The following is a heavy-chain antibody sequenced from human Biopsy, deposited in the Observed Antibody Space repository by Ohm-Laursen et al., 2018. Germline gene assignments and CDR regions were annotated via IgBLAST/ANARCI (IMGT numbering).Heavy chain of an antibody. D-gene: IGHD3-22*01. CDR3: ARDRGYYSDRTVPGYFDL. V-gene: IGHV4-59*01. CDR1: GDSISSYY. CDR2: VYYTRST. J-gene: IGHJ2*01. Sequence: PGTLSLTCTVSGDSISSYYWSWIRPSPGQGLEWIGYVYYTRSTGYNPSLQSRVTISVDTSKNHFSLRLRSVTPADTAIYYRARDRGYYSDRTVPGYFDLWGRGTLVTVSS.